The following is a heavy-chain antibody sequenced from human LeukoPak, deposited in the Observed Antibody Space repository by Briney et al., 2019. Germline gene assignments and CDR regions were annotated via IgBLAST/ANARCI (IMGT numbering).Heavy chain of an antibody. CDR1: GYTFTGYY. D-gene: IGHD2-21*02. J-gene: IGHJ4*02. CDR2: INPNSDGT. V-gene: IGHV1-2*02. Sequence: ASVKVSCKASGYTFTGYYIHWVRQAPGQGLEWMGWINPNSDGTNYAQKFKGRVTMTRDTSMNTAYMELSRLRSDDTAMYYCAKDGDCGGDCGLDYWGQGTLVTVSS. CDR3: AKDGDCGGDCGLDY.